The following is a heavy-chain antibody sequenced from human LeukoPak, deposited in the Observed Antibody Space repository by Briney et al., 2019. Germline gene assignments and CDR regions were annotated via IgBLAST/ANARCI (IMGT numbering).Heavy chain of an antibody. J-gene: IGHJ5*02. CDR3: ANRSAASADWFDP. CDR2: INHSGST. V-gene: IGHV4-34*01. Sequence: SETLSLSCAVYGGSFSGYYWSWIRQPPGKGLEWIGEINHSGSTNYNPSLKSRVTISVDTSKNQFSLKLSSVTAADTAVYYCANRSAASADWFDPWGQGTLVTVSS. CDR1: GGSFSGYY. D-gene: IGHD6-13*01.